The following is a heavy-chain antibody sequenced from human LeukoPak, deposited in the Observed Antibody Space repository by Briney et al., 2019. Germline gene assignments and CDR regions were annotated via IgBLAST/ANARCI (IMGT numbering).Heavy chain of an antibody. D-gene: IGHD5-24*01. CDR1: GFTFSSYS. CDR2: ISTSSTTI. J-gene: IGHJ3*02. CDR3: AGGPYRWLQLPDGKGAFDI. V-gene: IGHV3-48*01. Sequence: GGSLRLSCAASGFTFSSYSKNWVRQTPGKGLKWVSYISTSSTTIYYEDSVKGRFTISRDNSKNTLYLQMNSLRAEDTAVYYCAGGPYRWLQLPDGKGAFDIWGQGTMVTVSS.